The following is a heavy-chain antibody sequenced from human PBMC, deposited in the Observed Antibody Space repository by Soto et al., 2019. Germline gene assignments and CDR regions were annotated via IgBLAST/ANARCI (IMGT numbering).Heavy chain of an antibody. Sequence: ASVKVSCKASGYTFTSYGISWVRQAPGQGLEWMGWISAYNGNTNYAQKLQGRVTMTTDTSTSTAYMELRSLRSDDTAVYYCATHSSGWYSLYYYYSYGMDXWGQGTTVTV. D-gene: IGHD6-19*01. V-gene: IGHV1-18*04. J-gene: IGHJ6*02. CDR3: ATHSSGWYSLYYYYSYGMDX. CDR1: GYTFTSYG. CDR2: ISAYNGNT.